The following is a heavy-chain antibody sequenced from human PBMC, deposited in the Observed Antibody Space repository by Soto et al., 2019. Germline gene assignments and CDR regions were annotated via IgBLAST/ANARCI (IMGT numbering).Heavy chain of an antibody. CDR1: GYSFRDYG. Sequence: ASVKVSCKGSGYSFRDYGVSWVRQAPGQGLEWMGWISAYTGDTHYARKFQGTLTMTTDISTSTAHMELSSLRSEDTAVYYCARDLPRETGIAVGWGTLDPWGQGTLVTVSS. V-gene: IGHV1-18*01. D-gene: IGHD6-19*01. CDR2: ISAYTGDT. J-gene: IGHJ5*02. CDR3: ARDLPRETGIAVGWGTLDP.